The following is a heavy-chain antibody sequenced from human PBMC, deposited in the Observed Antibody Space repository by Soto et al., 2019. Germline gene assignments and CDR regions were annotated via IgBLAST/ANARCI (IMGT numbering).Heavy chain of an antibody. D-gene: IGHD6-19*01. J-gene: IGHJ4*02. CDR2: INSEGSTT. V-gene: IGHV3-74*01. CDR1: GFTFSRYW. Sequence: GGSLRLSCAASGFTFSRYWMHWVRQAPGKGLVWVSRINSEGSTTDYADFVKGRFTITRDDAKNTLYLQMNSLRAEDTAVYYCARGIAMAGVLDWGQGTLVTVSS. CDR3: ARGIAMAGVLD.